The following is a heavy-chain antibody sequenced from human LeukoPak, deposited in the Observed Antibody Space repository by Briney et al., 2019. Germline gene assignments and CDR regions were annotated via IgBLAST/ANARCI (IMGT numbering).Heavy chain of an antibody. CDR1: GDSINSLDS. Sequence: SETLSLTCTVSGDSINSLDSWSWVRQPPGKGLEWIGEMYLSGTTHSNPSVKSRVTISIDKSKNQFFLNLSSVTAADTAVYYCAGLVGRYSSGLYYYYFDYWGQGTLVTVSS. CDR3: AGLVGRYSSGLYYYYFDY. J-gene: IGHJ4*02. CDR2: MYLSGTT. D-gene: IGHD3-22*01. V-gene: IGHV4-4*02.